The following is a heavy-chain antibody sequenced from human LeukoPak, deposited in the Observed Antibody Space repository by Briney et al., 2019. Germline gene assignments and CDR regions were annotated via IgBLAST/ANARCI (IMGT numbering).Heavy chain of an antibody. CDR3: AKCRGYYYGSGSYNGMDV. J-gene: IGHJ6*02. D-gene: IGHD3-10*01. CDR1: GFTFSSYS. CDR2: ISVSDGST. Sequence: GGSLRLSCAASGFTFSSYSMNWVRQAPGKGLEWVSTISVSDGSTYYADSEKGRFTISRDNSKNTLSLQMNRLRAEDTAVYYCAKCRGYYYGSGSYNGMDVWGQGTTVTVSS. V-gene: IGHV3-23*01.